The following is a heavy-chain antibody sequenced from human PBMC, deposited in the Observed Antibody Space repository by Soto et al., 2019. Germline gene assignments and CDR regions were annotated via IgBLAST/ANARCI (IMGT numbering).Heavy chain of an antibody. CDR2: INQDGSQR. D-gene: IGHD6-13*01. CDR1: GFSFSTYW. V-gene: IGHV3-7*01. CDR3: ARDLGSSWYPEYFQH. J-gene: IGHJ1*01. Sequence: HPGGSLRLSCAASGFSFSTYWMNWVRQAPGKGLEWVANINQDGSQRYYVDSVKGRFITSRDNAKNSLYLQMNSLRAEDTAVYYCARDLGSSWYPEYFQHWGQGTLVTVSS.